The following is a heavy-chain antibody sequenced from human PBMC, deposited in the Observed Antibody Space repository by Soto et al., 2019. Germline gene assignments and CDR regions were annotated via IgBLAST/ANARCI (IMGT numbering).Heavy chain of an antibody. CDR2: IGGGGGTA. CDR3: AKGRGQNWNLDY. CDR1: GFTFSSYA. D-gene: IGHD1-1*01. V-gene: IGHV3-23*01. J-gene: IGHJ4*02. Sequence: EVQLLESGGGSVQPGGSLRLSCAASGFTFSSYAMHWVRRPPGKGLEWVSSIGGGGGTAYYADSVKGRFSISRDSLVNALYLQMNNLRTEDTAGYYCAKGRGQNWNLDYWGQGTLVTVSP.